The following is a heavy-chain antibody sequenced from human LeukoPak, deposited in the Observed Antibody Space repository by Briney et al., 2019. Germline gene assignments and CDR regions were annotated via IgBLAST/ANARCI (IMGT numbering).Heavy chain of an antibody. Sequence: PSETLSLTCTVSGGSISSYYWSWIRQPAGKGLEWIGRIYTSGSTNYNPSLKSRVTMSVDTSKNQLSLKLSSVTAADTAVYYCARGLLYCSSTSCYGYYYYGMDVWGQGTTVTVSS. D-gene: IGHD2-2*01. V-gene: IGHV4-4*07. CDR2: IYTSGST. CDR1: GGSISSYY. J-gene: IGHJ6*02. CDR3: ARGLLYCSSTSCYGYYYYGMDV.